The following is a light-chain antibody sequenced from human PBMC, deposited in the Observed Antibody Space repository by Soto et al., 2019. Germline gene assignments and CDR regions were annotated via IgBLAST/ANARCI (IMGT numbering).Light chain of an antibody. V-gene: IGKV1-5*03. J-gene: IGKJ1*01. CDR1: QTLTGH. CDR2: EAS. Sequence: DIQMTQSPSTLSASVGDRVTITCRASQTLTGHLAWYQQKPGKAPNPLIYEASSLESGVPSRFSGSGFDTEFTLTISSLQPDDFATYYCQQYKFYWTFGQGTKVEIK. CDR3: QQYKFYWT.